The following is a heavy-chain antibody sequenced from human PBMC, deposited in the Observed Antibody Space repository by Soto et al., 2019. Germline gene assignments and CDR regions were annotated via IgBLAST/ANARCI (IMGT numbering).Heavy chain of an antibody. CDR1: GYTFTSYA. J-gene: IGHJ5*02. V-gene: IGHV1-3*01. CDR2: INAGNGNT. D-gene: IGHD6-13*01. CDR3: AREKRAAAGTNWCGP. Sequence: ASVKVSCKASGYTFTSYAMHWVRQAPGQRLEWMGWINAGNGNTKYSQKFQGRVTITRDTSASTAYMELSSLRSEDTAVYYCAREKRAAAGTNWCGPWGQGTLGTVSA.